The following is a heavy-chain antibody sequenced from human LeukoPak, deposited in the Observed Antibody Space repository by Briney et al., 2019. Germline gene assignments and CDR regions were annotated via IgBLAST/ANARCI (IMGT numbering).Heavy chain of an antibody. J-gene: IGHJ4*02. V-gene: IGHV4-39*01. Sequence: SETLSLTCTVSGGSISSSSYYWGWIRQPPGKGLEWIGGIYYSGSTHYNPSLKSRVTISVDTSKNQFSLKLSSVTAADTAVYYCARQSPTPGASKPPRALFDYWGQGTLVTVSS. D-gene: IGHD7-27*01. CDR2: IYYSGST. CDR3: ARQSPTPGASKPPRALFDY. CDR1: GGSISSSSYY.